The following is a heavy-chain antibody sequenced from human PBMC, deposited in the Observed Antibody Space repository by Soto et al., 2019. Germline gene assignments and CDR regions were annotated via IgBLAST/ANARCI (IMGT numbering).Heavy chain of an antibody. D-gene: IGHD6-19*01. V-gene: IGHV1-18*01. CDR2: ISAYNGNT. CDR1: GYTFTSYG. Sequence: ASVKVSCKASGYTFTSYGISWVRQAPGQGLEWMGWISAYNGNTNYAQKLQGRVTMTTDTSTSTAYMELRSLRSDDTAVYYCARGIAVAGPYYYYYMGVWGKGTTVTVSS. CDR3: ARGIAVAGPYYYYYMGV. J-gene: IGHJ6*03.